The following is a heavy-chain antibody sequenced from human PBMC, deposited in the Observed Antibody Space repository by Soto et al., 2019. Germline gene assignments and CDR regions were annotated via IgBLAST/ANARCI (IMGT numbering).Heavy chain of an antibody. CDR2: INHSGST. CDR1: GGSFSGYY. V-gene: IGHV4-34*01. J-gene: IGHJ5*02. D-gene: IGHD3-3*01. Sequence: PSETLSLTCAVYGGSFSGYYWSWIRQPPGKGLEWIGEINHSGSTNYNPSLKSRVTISVDTSKNQFSLKLSSVTAADTAVYYCARGHPLRRYDFWSGHPHRGFNWFDPWGQGTLVTVSS. CDR3: ARGHPLRRYDFWSGHPHRGFNWFDP.